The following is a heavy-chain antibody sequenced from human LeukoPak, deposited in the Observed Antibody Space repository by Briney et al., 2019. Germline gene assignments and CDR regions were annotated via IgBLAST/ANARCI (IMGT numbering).Heavy chain of an antibody. CDR3: ARSSTTMTTRYFDL. Sequence: GGSPRLSCAASGFTFDDYGMNWVRQAPGKGLEWVSTITWNGANTGYADSVKGRFTISRDNAKSSLSLQMNSLSPEDTAFYYCARSSTTMTTRYFDLWGRGTLVTVSS. J-gene: IGHJ2*01. D-gene: IGHD4-17*01. CDR2: ITWNGANT. CDR1: GFTFDDYG. V-gene: IGHV3-20*04.